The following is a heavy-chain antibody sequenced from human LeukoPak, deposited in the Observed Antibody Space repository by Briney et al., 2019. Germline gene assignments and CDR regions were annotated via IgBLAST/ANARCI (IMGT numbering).Heavy chain of an antibody. CDR2: ISGTGDST. J-gene: IGHJ4*02. V-gene: IGHV3-23*01. D-gene: IGHD3-22*01. Sequence: GGSLRLSCAASGFTFSDYGMSWVRQAPGKGLEWVSAISGTGDSTYYADSGKGRFTISRDNSKNTLYLQMHSLRAEDTAVYYCAKGVTMTVVVTPAFDYWGQGTLVTVPS. CDR1: GFTFSDYG. CDR3: AKGVTMTVVVTPAFDY.